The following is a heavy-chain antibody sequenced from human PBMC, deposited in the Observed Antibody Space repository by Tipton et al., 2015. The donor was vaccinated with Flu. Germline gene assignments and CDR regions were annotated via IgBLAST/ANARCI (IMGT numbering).Heavy chain of an antibody. CDR1: GDSISSDFY. CDR2: VSRTGST. D-gene: IGHD4-11*01. Sequence: TLSLTCAVSGDSISSDFYWAWIRQFPGKGLEWIGTVSRTGSTIYNPSLKSRVTISIDTSKNQFSLNMRSVTAADMAVYYGARRDYSNYVSDPKSWFDPWGQGTLVAVSS. J-gene: IGHJ5*02. CDR3: ARRDYSNYVSDPKSWFDP. V-gene: IGHV4-38-2*01.